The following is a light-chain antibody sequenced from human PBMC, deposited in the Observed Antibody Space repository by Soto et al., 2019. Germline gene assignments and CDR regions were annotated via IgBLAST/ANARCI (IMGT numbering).Light chain of an antibody. V-gene: IGKV3-20*01. J-gene: IGKJ1*01. CDR1: QSVSSGY. CDR2: GAS. Sequence: EIVLTQSPGTLSLSLGERAALSCRASQSVSSGYLAWYQQKPGQAPRLLIYGASIRAAGIPDRFGGSGSGTDFTLSINRLEPEDFALYYCQQYGDLSWTFGQGTKVE. CDR3: QQYGDLSWT.